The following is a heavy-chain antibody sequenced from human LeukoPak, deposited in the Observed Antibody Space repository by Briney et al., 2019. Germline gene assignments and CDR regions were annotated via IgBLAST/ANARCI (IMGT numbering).Heavy chain of an antibody. CDR1: GFTFGDYW. CDR3: ARDNWELRGFDY. CDR2: IKRDGSEK. Sequence: GGSLRLSCAASGFTFGDYWMTWVRQAPGMGLEWVANIKRDGSEKYSVDSVKGRFTISRDNAKNSMYLQMNSLRAEDTAVYYCARDNWELRGFDYWGQGTLVTVSS. V-gene: IGHV3-7*01. J-gene: IGHJ4*02. D-gene: IGHD3-10*01.